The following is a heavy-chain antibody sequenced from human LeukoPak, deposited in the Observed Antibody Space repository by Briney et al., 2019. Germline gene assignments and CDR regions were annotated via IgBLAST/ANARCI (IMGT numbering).Heavy chain of an antibody. J-gene: IGHJ4*02. V-gene: IGHV1-2*02. Sequence: ASVKVSCKASGCTFTGYYMHWVRQAPGQGLEWMGWINPNHGDTNYAQKFQDRVSMTRDTSISTTYMHLSRLRSDDTAIYYCARGEAPEDKWGQGTLVTVSS. CDR2: INPNHGDT. CDR3: ARGEAPEDK. CDR1: GCTFTGYY.